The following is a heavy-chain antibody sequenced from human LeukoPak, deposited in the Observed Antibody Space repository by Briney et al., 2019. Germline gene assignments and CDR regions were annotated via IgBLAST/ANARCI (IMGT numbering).Heavy chain of an antibody. CDR1: GFTFSTYT. CDR2: VRGDGDIT. Sequence: PGGSLRLSCAASGFTFSTYTMAWVRQAPGGGLEWVSAVRGDGDITYYADFVKGRFAISRDNSKDTLYLQMNSLRAEDTAVYYCAKDLNWFDPWGQGTLVTVSS. V-gene: IGHV3-23*01. J-gene: IGHJ5*02. CDR3: AKDLNWFDP.